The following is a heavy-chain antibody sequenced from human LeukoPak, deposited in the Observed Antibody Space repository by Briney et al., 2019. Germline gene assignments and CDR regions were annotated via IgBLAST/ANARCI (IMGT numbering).Heavy chain of an antibody. J-gene: IGHJ4*02. Sequence: ASVKVSCKASGDTFSSYAISWVRQAPGQGLEWMGRIIPILGIANYAQKFQGRVTMTRDTSTSTVYMELSSLRSEDTAVYYCARSPLRGSYDNDYWGQGTLVTVSS. D-gene: IGHD1-26*01. CDR2: IIPILGIA. CDR1: GDTFSSYA. V-gene: IGHV1-69*04. CDR3: ARSPLRGSYDNDY.